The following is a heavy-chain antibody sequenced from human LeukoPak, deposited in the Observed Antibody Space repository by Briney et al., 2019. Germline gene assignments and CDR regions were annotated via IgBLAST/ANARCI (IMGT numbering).Heavy chain of an antibody. Sequence: GGSLRLSCAASGFTVSSNYMSWVRQAPGKGLEWVSVIYSGGSTYYADSVKGRFTISRDNSKNTLYLQMNSLRAEDTAIYICAKDGGTYPYFLDVWGKGTTVIVSS. D-gene: IGHD1-26*01. CDR2: IYSGGST. J-gene: IGHJ6*03. CDR1: GFTVSSNY. CDR3: AKDGGTYPYFLDV. V-gene: IGHV3-66*01.